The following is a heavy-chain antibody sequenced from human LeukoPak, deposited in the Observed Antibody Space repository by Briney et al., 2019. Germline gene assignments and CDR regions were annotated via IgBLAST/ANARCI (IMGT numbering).Heavy chain of an antibody. V-gene: IGHV3-48*03. D-gene: IGHD2-2*01. Sequence: GGSLRLSCTASGFTFSSYAMNWVRQAPGKGLEWVSYISSSGSTIYYADSVKGRFTISRDNAKNSLYLQMNSLRAEDTAVYYCARADSKYQLLWGHFDYWGQGTLVTVSS. J-gene: IGHJ4*02. CDR1: GFTFSSYA. CDR2: ISSSGSTI. CDR3: ARADSKYQLLWGHFDY.